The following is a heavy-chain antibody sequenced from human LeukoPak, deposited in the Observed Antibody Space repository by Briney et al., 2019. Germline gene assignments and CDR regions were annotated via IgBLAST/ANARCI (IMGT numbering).Heavy chain of an antibody. D-gene: IGHD3-22*01. Sequence: GGSLRLSCAASGFTFSSYGMHWVRQAPGKGLEWVAFIRYDGSNKYYADSVKGRFTIPRDNSKNTLYLQMNSLRAEDTAVYYCAKDPYYYDSSGYPYFDYWGQGTLVTVSS. V-gene: IGHV3-30*02. CDR1: GFTFSSYG. CDR2: IRYDGSNK. J-gene: IGHJ4*02. CDR3: AKDPYYYDSSGYPYFDY.